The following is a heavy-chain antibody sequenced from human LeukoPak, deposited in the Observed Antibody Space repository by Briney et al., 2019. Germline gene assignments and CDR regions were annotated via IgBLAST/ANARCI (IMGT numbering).Heavy chain of an antibody. CDR1: GFTFSNYG. V-gene: IGHV3-23*01. Sequence: GGSLRLSCAASGFTFSNYGLSWVRQAPGEGLEWVSAISGGGSATYYADSVKGRFTISRDNSKNTLFLQMNTLRADDTAVYYCAGGAGVYYYGMDVWGQGTSVTASS. CDR2: ISGGGSAT. J-gene: IGHJ6*02. CDR3: AGGAGVYYYGMDV.